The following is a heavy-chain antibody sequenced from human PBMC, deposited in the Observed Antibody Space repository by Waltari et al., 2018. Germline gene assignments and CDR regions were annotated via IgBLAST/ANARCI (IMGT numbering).Heavy chain of an antibody. V-gene: IGHV4-59*01. CDR1: GGSISSYY. D-gene: IGHD3-9*01. J-gene: IGHJ6*02. Sequence: QVQLQESGPGLVKPSETLSLTCTVSGGSISSYYWSWIRQPPGKGLEGIGYIYYSGSTNYNPSLKSRVTISVDTSKNQFSLKLSSVTAADTAVYYCARILNYDILTGYYNTWGYYYYYGMDVWGQGTTVTVSS. CDR3: ARILNYDILTGYYNTWGYYYYYGMDV. CDR2: IYYSGST.